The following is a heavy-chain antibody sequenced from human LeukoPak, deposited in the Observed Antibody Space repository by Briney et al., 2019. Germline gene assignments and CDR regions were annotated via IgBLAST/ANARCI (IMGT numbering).Heavy chain of an antibody. CDR2: IYTSGST. D-gene: IGHD3-9*01. CDR1: GGSISSGSYY. V-gene: IGHV4-61*02. CDR3: AREESYYDILTGYNWFDP. Sequence: SETLSLTCTVSGGSISSGSYYWSWIRQPAGKGLEWIGRIYTSGSTNYNPSLKSRVTISVDTSKNQFSLKLSSVTAADTAVYYCAREESYYDILTGYNWFDPWGQGTLVTVSS. J-gene: IGHJ5*02.